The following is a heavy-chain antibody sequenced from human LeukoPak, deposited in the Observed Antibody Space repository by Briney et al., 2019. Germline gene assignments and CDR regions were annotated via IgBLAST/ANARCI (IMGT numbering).Heavy chain of an antibody. J-gene: IGHJ4*02. D-gene: IGHD3-10*01. CDR3: ARYGGSGTYFFDY. V-gene: IGHV4-38-2*02. CDR1: GYSISSGYY. CDR2: IYHSGST. Sequence: SETLSLTCTVSGYSISSGYYWGWIRQPPGKGLEWIGYIYHSGSTYYNPSLKSRVTISLDRSKNQFSLKLSSVTAADTAVYYCARYGGSGTYFFDYWGQGNLVTVSS.